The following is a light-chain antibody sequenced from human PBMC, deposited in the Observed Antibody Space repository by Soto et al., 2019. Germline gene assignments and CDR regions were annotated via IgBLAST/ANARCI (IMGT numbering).Light chain of an antibody. CDR1: SGHSNYA. CDR2: LNSDGSH. CDR3: QTWGSGIVV. J-gene: IGLJ2*01. Sequence: QPVLTQSPSASASLGASANLTCPLSSGHSNYAIAWHQQQSEKGPRYLMKLNSDGSHSKGDGIPDRFSGSSSGAERYLTISSLQSEDEADYYCQTWGSGIVVFGGGTKLTVL. V-gene: IGLV4-69*01.